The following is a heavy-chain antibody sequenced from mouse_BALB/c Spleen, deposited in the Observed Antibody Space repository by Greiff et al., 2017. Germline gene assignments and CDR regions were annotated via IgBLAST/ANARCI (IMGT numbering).Heavy chain of an antibody. D-gene: IGHD1-1*01. CDR3: AREGATVDYAMDY. V-gene: IGHV5-17*02. CDR1: GFTFSSFG. Sequence: EVHLVESGGGLVQPGGSRKLSCAASGFTFSSFGMHWVRQAPEKGLEWVAYISSGSSTIYYADTVKGRFTISRDNPKNTLFLQMTSLRSEDTAMYYCAREGATVDYAMDYWGQGTSVTVSS. J-gene: IGHJ4*01. CDR2: ISSGSSTI.